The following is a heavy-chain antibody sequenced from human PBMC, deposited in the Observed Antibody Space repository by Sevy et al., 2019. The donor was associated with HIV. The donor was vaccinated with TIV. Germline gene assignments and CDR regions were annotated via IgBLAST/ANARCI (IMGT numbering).Heavy chain of an antibody. CDR2: IKQDGSEK. J-gene: IGHJ4*02. D-gene: IGHD6-6*01. Sequence: GGSLRLSCAASGFTFSSYWMSWVRQAPGKGLEWVANIKQDGSEKYYVDSVKGRFTISRDNAKNSLYLQMNSLRAEGTAVYYCARGFEYSSSSIFDYWGQGTLVTVSS. CDR1: GFTFSSYW. CDR3: ARGFEYSSSSIFDY. V-gene: IGHV3-7*01.